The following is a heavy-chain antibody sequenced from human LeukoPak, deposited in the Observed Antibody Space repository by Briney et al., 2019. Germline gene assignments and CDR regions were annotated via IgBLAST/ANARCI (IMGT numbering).Heavy chain of an antibody. CDR3: ARGGHYYGSGSYYNEPTDS. D-gene: IGHD3-10*01. Sequence: GGSLRLSCAASGFTLSSYAMSWVRQGPGKGLECVSAISRDGDSVYYANSVKGRFTVSRDNSKNTVYLQMGSLRVEDMGVYYCARGGHYYGSGSYYNEPTDSWGQGTLVIVSS. J-gene: IGHJ5*01. CDR1: GFTLSSYA. V-gene: IGHV3-64*01. CDR2: ISRDGDSV.